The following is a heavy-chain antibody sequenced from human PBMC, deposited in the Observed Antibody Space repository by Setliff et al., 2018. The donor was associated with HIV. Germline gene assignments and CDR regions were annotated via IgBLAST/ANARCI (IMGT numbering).Heavy chain of an antibody. J-gene: IGHJ4*02. CDR1: HYSISSEYY. D-gene: IGHD3-16*01. Sequence: PSETLSLTCSVSHYSISSEYYWGWFRQPPGKGLECIGSNYQSGSTYYSPFFKSRVSMSIDTSKDQFSLRLKSLTASDTAVYYCARLDTIMLYTDCWGQGTLVTVSS. CDR2: NYQSGST. CDR3: ARLDTIMLYTDC. V-gene: IGHV4-38-2*02.